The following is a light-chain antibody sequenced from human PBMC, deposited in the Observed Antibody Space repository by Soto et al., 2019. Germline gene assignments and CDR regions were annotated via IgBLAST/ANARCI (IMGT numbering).Light chain of an antibody. Sequence: EIVMTQSPPTLSLSPGERPTLSCRASQGVTSNLAWHQQKPGQAPGLLIYGASTRATVIPARFSGSGSGTEFTLTISSLQSEDLAVYYCQQYNNWPLTFGGGTKVEIK. V-gene: IGKV3-15*01. CDR3: QQYNNWPLT. J-gene: IGKJ4*01. CDR2: GAS. CDR1: QGVTSN.